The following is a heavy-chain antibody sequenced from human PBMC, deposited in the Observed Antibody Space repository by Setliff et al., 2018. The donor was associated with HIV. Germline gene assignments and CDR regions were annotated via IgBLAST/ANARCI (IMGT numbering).Heavy chain of an antibody. CDR1: GYSISSGYY. J-gene: IGHJ4*02. Sequence: PSETLSLTCAVSGYSISSGYYWGWIRQPPGKGLEWVGTIYQNGNTYYSPSLKSRVTISVDTSKNQFSLKLSSVTAADMGVYYCARGRKKTLAVSGTRYFDFWGQGTLVTVSS. V-gene: IGHV4-38-2*01. CDR3: ARGRKKTLAVSGTRYFDF. CDR2: IYQNGNT. D-gene: IGHD6-19*01.